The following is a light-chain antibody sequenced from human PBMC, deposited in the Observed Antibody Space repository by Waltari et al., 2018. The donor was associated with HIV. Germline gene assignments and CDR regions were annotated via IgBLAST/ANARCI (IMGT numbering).Light chain of an antibody. Sequence: DIVMTQSPDSLAVSLCDRPIINCTSIRTVLYSSENPKYLVWYLTRPGPSPKGLIFCAYTRAVGVPDRSRGSASGTDFSFSLRSLQADDVGVYYCQKYYTVPPTFGGGPKVEL. J-gene: IGKJ4*01. CDR3: QKYYTVPPT. CDR1: RTVLYSSENPKY. CDR2: CAY. V-gene: IGKV4-1*01.